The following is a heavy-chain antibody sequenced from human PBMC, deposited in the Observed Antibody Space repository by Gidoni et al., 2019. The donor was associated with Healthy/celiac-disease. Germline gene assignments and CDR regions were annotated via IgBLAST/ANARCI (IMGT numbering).Heavy chain of an antibody. CDR3: ARVAPIFGVVITPDAFDI. Sequence: EVQLVESGGGLVQHGGSLRLSCAASGFTFSSYEMNWVRQAPGKGLEWVSYISSSGSTIYYADSVKGRFTISRDNAKNSLYLQMNSLRAEDTAVYYCARVAPIFGVVITPDAFDIWGQGTMVPVSS. J-gene: IGHJ3*02. CDR2: ISSSGSTI. CDR1: GFTFSSYE. D-gene: IGHD3-3*01. V-gene: IGHV3-48*03.